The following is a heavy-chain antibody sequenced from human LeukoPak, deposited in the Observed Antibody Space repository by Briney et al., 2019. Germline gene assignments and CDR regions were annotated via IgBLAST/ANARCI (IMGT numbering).Heavy chain of an antibody. CDR3: ARGPRNDP. CDR2: VHPNGGNT. CDR1: GYPFTTWE. Sequence: GASVKVSCKTSGYPFTTWEINWVRQAAGQGLEWMGWVHPNGGNTAYAQKFQGRVTMARDTSISTAYMELSGLTPDDTAVYFCARGPRNDPWGQGTLATVSS. V-gene: IGHV1-8*01. J-gene: IGHJ5*02. D-gene: IGHD1-14*01.